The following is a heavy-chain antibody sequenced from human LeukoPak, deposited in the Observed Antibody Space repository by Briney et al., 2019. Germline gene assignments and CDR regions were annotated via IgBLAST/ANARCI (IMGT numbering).Heavy chain of an antibody. Sequence: GGSLRLSCAAAGFTFSNYWMPWVRHAPGKGLVWVSRIKSDGRTNYADSVKGRFTISRDNAKNTVSLQMNSLRAEDTGVYYCARAPSEIGGYYPEYFRHWGQGTLVTVSS. CDR3: ARAPSEIGGYYPEYFRH. J-gene: IGHJ1*01. V-gene: IGHV3-74*01. CDR1: GFTFSNYW. D-gene: IGHD3-22*01. CDR2: IKSDGRT.